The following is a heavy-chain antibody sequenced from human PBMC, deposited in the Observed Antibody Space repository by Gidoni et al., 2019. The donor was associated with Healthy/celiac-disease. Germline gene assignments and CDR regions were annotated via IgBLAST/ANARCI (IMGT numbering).Heavy chain of an antibody. CDR2: ISSSGSTI. CDR3: AREGPIAVAGTHFDY. Sequence: EVQLVESGGGLVQPGGSLRLSCAASGFTFSRYEMNWVRQAPGKGLEWVSYISSSGSTIYYADSVKGRFTISRDNAKNSLYLQMNSLRAEDTAVYYCAREGPIAVAGTHFDYWGQGTLVTVSS. V-gene: IGHV3-48*03. D-gene: IGHD6-19*01. CDR1: GFTFSRYE. J-gene: IGHJ4*02.